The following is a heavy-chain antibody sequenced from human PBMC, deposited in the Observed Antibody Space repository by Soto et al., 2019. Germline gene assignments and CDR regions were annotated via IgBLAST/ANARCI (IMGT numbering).Heavy chain of an antibody. V-gene: IGHV4-34*01. CDR1: GGSFSGYY. D-gene: IGHD3-22*01. Sequence: SETLSLTCAVYGGSFSGYYWSWIRQPPGKGLEWIGEINHSGSTNYNPSLKSRVTISVDTSKNQFSLKLSSVTAADTAVYYCARPRGYQPKDAFYIWGQGSMVRVS. CDR3: ARPRGYQPKDAFYI. CDR2: INHSGST. J-gene: IGHJ3*02.